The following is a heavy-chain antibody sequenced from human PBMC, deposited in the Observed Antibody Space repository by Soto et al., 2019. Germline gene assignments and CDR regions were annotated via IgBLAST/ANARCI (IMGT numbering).Heavy chain of an antibody. CDR2: ISAYNGNT. V-gene: IGHV1-18*01. D-gene: IGHD1-26*01. CDR1: GYTFTSYG. Sequence: QVQLVQSGAEVKKPGASVKVSCKASGYTFTSYGISWVRQAPGQGLEWMGWISAYNGNTNYAQKLQGRVTMTTDTSTSKAYMGLRSLRSDDTAVYYCARVGGIDSGSYYDWDDAFDIWGQGTMVTVSS. CDR3: ARVGGIDSGSYYDWDDAFDI. J-gene: IGHJ3*02.